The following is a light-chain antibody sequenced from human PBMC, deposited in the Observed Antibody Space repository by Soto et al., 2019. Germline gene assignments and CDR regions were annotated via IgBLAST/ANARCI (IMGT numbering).Light chain of an antibody. CDR1: QSVLYSSKNKNS. J-gene: IGKJ4*01. CDR2: WAS. Sequence: DIVMTQSPDSLAVSLGERATINCKSSQSVLYSSKNKNSLVWYQQKPGQPPKLLIYWASTRESGVPDRFSGSGSGTDFTLTISSLQAEDVAVYYCQQHYSDPLTFGGGTKVEI. CDR3: QQHYSDPLT. V-gene: IGKV4-1*01.